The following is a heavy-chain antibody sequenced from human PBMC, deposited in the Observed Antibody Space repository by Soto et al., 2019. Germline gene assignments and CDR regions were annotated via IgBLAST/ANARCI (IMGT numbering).Heavy chain of an antibody. CDR2: IIPIFGTA. D-gene: IGHD6-6*01. V-gene: IGHV1-69*12. CDR3: ARDREYSGSLDY. CDR1: GGTFSSYA. J-gene: IGHJ4*02. Sequence: QVQLVQSGAEVKKPGSSVKVSCKASGGTFSSYAISWVRQAPGQGLEWMGGIIPIFGTATYAQKFQGRVRITADESTSTAYMELSSLRSEDKAVYYCARDREYSGSLDYFGQGALVTVSS.